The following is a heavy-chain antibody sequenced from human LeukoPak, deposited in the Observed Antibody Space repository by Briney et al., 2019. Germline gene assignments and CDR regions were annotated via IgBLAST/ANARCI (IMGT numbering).Heavy chain of an antibody. Sequence: SETLSLTCGVSGFSISSGYYWGWIRQPPAKGLEWIGTIYHSGSTYYNPSLKSRVTISVDTSKNQFSLKLSSVTAADTAIYYCARVAPSTVVTPFQWGQGTLVTVSS. CDR2: IYHSGST. D-gene: IGHD4-23*01. V-gene: IGHV4-38-2*01. J-gene: IGHJ4*02. CDR3: ARVAPSTVVTPFQ. CDR1: GFSISSGYY.